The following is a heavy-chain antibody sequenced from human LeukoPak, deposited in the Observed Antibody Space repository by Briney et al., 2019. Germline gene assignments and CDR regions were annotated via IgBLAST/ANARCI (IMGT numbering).Heavy chain of an antibody. V-gene: IGHV1-46*01. CDR3: ARGYTVTTY. CDR1: GYTFTGYY. CDR2: INPGGGST. D-gene: IGHD4-17*01. Sequence: ASVKVSCKASGYTFTGYYXXXVXQAPGQGLEWMGVINPGGGSTSYAQKFQGRVTXXXDTSTSTVYMELSSLRSEDTAVYYCARGYTVTTYWGQGTLVTVSS. J-gene: IGHJ4*02.